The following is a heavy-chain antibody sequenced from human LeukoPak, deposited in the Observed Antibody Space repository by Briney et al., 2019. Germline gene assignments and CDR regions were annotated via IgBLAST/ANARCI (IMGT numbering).Heavy chain of an antibody. CDR2: IVVGSGNT. Sequence: SVKASCKASGFTFTSSAVQWVRQARGQRLEWIGWIVVGSGNTNYAQKFQERVTITRDMSTSTAYMELSSLRSEDTAVYYCAALARYYDSSGYYDYWGQGTLVTVSS. D-gene: IGHD3-22*01. J-gene: IGHJ4*02. CDR3: AALARYYDSSGYYDY. V-gene: IGHV1-58*01. CDR1: GFTFTSSA.